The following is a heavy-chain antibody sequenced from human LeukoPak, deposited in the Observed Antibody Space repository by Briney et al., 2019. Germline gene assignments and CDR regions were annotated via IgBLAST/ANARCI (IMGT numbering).Heavy chain of an antibody. CDR1: GFTFSNYA. D-gene: IGHD2-15*01. CDR2: LCGSGDNT. CDR3: ANSGTDAFDI. V-gene: IGHV3-23*01. Sequence: GGSLRLSCAASGFTFSNYAMSWVRQAPGKGLEWVSALCGSGDNTYYADSVKGRFTISRDNSKNTLYLQMSSLRAEDTAVYYCANSGTDAFDIWGQGTMVTVSS. J-gene: IGHJ3*02.